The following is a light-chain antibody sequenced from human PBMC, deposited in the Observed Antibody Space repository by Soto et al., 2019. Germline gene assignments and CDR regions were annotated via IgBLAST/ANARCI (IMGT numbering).Light chain of an antibody. CDR3: HTWGTGIQV. CDR1: SGHSSYA. CDR2: LNSDGSH. Sequence: QSVLTQPPSASASLGASVKLTCTLSSGHSSYAIAWHQQQPEKGPRYLMKLNSDGSHSKGDGIPDRFSGSSSGAERYLTISSLQSEDETDYYCHTWGTGIQVFGGGTKVTVL. V-gene: IGLV4-69*01. J-gene: IGLJ2*01.